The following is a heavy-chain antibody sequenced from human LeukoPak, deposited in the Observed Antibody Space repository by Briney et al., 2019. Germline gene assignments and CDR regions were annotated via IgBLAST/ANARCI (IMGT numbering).Heavy chain of an antibody. CDR2: IDSDGSST. CDR1: GFTFSSYW. J-gene: IGHJ4*02. CDR3: ARDPNSGYYDSSGYSDY. D-gene: IGHD3-22*01. V-gene: IGHV3-74*01. Sequence: PGGSLRLSCAASGFTFSSYWMHWVRQAPGKGLVWVSRIDSDGSSTTYADSVKGRFTISRDNAKNTLYLQMNSLGAEDTAVYYCARDPNSGYYDSSGYSDYWGQGTLVTVSS.